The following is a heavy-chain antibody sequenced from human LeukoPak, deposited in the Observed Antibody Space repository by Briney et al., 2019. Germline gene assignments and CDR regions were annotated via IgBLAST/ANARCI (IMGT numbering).Heavy chain of an antibody. Sequence: GRSLRLSCAVSGSSVRGNYMSWVRQAPGKGLQWVSIIYSGESTYYADSVKGRFTISRDHSKDTLYLQMNRLRVEDTAVYYCAREGAYGSGSYEHWGQGTLVTVAS. CDR1: GSSVRGNY. CDR2: IYSGEST. D-gene: IGHD3-10*01. CDR3: AREGAYGSGSYEH. J-gene: IGHJ4*02. V-gene: IGHV3-53*01.